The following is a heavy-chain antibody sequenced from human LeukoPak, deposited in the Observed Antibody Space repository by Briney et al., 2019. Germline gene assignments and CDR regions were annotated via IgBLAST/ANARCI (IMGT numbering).Heavy chain of an antibody. Sequence: SGPTLVKPTETLTLTCTVSGFSLSDARMGVSWIRQPPGKALEWLAHIFSNDEKSYNTSLKSRLAISKDTSKSQVVLTMTNMDPVDTATYFRARIRNTDGQWLAQKLFDYWGQGTLVTVSS. D-gene: IGHD6-19*01. J-gene: IGHJ4*02. CDR1: GFSLSDARMG. CDR2: IFSNDEK. V-gene: IGHV2-26*01. CDR3: ARIRNTDGQWLAQKLFDY.